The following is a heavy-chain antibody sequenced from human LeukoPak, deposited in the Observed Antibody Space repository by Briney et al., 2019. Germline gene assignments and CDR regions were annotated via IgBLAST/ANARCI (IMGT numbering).Heavy chain of an antibody. D-gene: IGHD2-2*01. CDR1: GFTFSNAC. CDR2: MKSKSEGGTR. Sequence: GGSLTLSCAASGFTFSNACMSWVRQAPGKGLEWVGCMKSKSEGGTRDYDAPVKGRFTISRDDSKNTLYLQMNSLKTEDTAVYYCTTLRPIVVVPAAISGGPVERDYWGQGTLVTVSS. J-gene: IGHJ4*02. V-gene: IGHV3-15*01. CDR3: TTLRPIVVVPAAISGGPVERDY.